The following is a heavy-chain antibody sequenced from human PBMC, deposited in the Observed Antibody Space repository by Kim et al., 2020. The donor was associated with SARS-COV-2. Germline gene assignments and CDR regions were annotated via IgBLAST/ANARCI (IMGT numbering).Heavy chain of an antibody. V-gene: IGHV1-3*01. J-gene: IGHJ4*02. D-gene: IGHD3-10*01. CDR2: INPGNGNT. CDR1: GYTFTTYA. Sequence: ASVKVSCKASGYTFTTYAIHWVRQAPGQRLEWMGWINPGNGNTRYSQKFQGRVTITRDTSASTAYMELSSLRSEDTAVYYCARDRWFGELLYFDYWGQGTLVTVSS. CDR3: ARDRWFGELLYFDY.